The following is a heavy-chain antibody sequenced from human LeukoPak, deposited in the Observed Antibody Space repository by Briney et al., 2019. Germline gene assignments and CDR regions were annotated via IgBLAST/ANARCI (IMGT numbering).Heavy chain of an antibody. D-gene: IGHD6-13*01. CDR1: GFTFSSYA. V-gene: IGHV3-23*01. J-gene: IGHJ4*02. CDR2: ISGSGGFT. Sequence: GGSLRLSCAASGFTFSSYAMSWVRQAPGKGLEWVSTISGSGGFTYYADSVKGRFTISRDNSKNTLYLQMNSLRAEDTAVYYCSKTLAAAGPSYFDYWGQGTLVTVSP. CDR3: SKTLAAAGPSYFDY.